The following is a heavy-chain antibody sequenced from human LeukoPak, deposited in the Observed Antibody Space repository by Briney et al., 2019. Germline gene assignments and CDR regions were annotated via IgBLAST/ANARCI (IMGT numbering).Heavy chain of an antibody. V-gene: IGHV4-34*01. Sequence: SETLSLTCAVYGGSFSGYYWSWIRQPAGKGLEWIGEINHSGSTNYNPSLKSRASISVDTSKNQFSLKLSSVTAADTAVYYCARGSTLGYCSGGTCYPPYYYYYYHMYVWGKGTTVTVSS. CDR3: ARGSTLGYCSGGTCYPPYYYYYYHMYV. D-gene: IGHD2-15*01. CDR1: GGSFSGYY. CDR2: INHSGST. J-gene: IGHJ6*03.